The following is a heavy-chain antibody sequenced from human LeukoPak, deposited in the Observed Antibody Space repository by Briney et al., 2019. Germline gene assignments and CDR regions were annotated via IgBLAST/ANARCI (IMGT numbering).Heavy chain of an antibody. CDR1: GFTFSSYS. V-gene: IGHV3-21*01. Sequence: GGSLRLSCSASGFTFSSYSMNWVRQAPGKGLEWVSSISSSSSYIYYADSVKGRFTISRDNAKNSLYLQMNSLRAEDTAVYYCARVHSSSWHYYYYYMDVWGKGTTVTVS. D-gene: IGHD6-13*01. CDR3: ARVHSSSWHYYYYYMDV. J-gene: IGHJ6*03. CDR2: ISSSSSYI.